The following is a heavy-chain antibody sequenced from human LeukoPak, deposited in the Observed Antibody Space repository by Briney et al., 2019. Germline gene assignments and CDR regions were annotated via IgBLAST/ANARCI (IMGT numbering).Heavy chain of an antibody. V-gene: IGHV4-59*11. CDR3: ARYDSSGYSIEY. CDR1: GGAISSHY. D-gene: IGHD3-22*01. J-gene: IGHJ4*02. Sequence: SETLSLTCTVPGGAISSHYWSWIRQPPGKGLEWIGYTYFSGNINYNPSLKSRVTISVDTSKAHFSLKLSSVTAADTAVYYCARYDSSGYSIEYWGQGTQITVAS. CDR2: TYFSGNI.